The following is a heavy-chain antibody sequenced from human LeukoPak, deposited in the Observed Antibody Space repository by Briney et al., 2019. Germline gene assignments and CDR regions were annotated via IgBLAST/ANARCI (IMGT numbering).Heavy chain of an antibody. V-gene: IGHV3-72*01. CDR1: GFTFSDHR. CDR3: VRAGGTRGYDI. J-gene: IGHJ3*02. Sequence: GGSLRLSCAVSGFTFSDHRIDWVRQVPGKGLQWVGRSTDKLYSYTTEYAASVKGRFTSSRADSENSLYLQMNSLKTEDTAVYYCVRAGGTRGYDIWGQGTMVTVSS. D-gene: IGHD2-15*01. CDR2: STDKLYSYTT.